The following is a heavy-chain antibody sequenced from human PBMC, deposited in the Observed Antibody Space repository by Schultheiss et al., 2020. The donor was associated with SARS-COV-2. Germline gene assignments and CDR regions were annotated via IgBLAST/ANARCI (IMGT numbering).Heavy chain of an antibody. CDR1: GYTFTSYG. CDR2: ISAYNGNT. CDR3: ARDQGATVIDYWYFDL. Sequence: ASVKVSCKASGYTFTSYGISWVRQAPGQGLEWMGWISAYNGNTNYAQKFQGRVTITADKSTSTAYMELSRLRSDDTAVYYCARDQGATVIDYWYFDLWGRGTLVTVSS. D-gene: IGHD4-17*01. V-gene: IGHV1-18*01. J-gene: IGHJ2*01.